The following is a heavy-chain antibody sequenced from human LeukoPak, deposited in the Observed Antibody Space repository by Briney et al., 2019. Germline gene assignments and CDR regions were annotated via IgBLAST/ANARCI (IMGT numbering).Heavy chain of an antibody. J-gene: IGHJ4*02. D-gene: IGHD3-22*01. V-gene: IGHV3-23*01. CDR2: ISGSGGST. CDR1: GFTFSSYA. Sequence: PGGSLRLSCAASGFTFSSYAMSWVRQAPGKGLEWVSAISGSGGSTYYADSVKGRFTISRDSSRSTLFLQMNSLRAEDTAVYYCAKGPQVGSGYHPDYGGQGTLVTVSS. CDR3: AKGPQVGSGYHPDY.